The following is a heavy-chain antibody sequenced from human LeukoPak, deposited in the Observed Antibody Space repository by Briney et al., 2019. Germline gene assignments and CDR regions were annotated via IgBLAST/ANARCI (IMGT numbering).Heavy chain of an antibody. V-gene: IGHV3-33*01. D-gene: IGHD2-15*01. CDR1: GFTFSSYG. CDR3: ARVSCSGGSCYRVYYYYGMDV. CDR2: IWYDGSNK. J-gene: IGHJ6*02. Sequence: GSLRLSCAASGFTFSSYGMHWVRQAPGKGLEWVAVIWYDGSNKYYADSVKGRFTISRDNSKNTLYLQMNSLRAEDTAVYYCARVSCSGGSCYRVYYYYGMDVWGQGTTVTVSS.